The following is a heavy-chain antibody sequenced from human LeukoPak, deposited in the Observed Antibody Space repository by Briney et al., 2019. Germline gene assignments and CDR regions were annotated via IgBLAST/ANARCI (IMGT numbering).Heavy chain of an antibody. CDR2: IYDSGST. V-gene: IGHV4-59*01. Sequence: SETLSLTCTVSGGSISSYYWSWIRQPPGKGLEWIGYIYDSGSTNYNPSLKSRVTISVDTSKNQFSLKLSSVTAADTAVYYCAREKTSLLNGMDVWGQGTTVTVSS. CDR3: AREKTSLLNGMDV. D-gene: IGHD2-15*01. CDR1: GGSISSYY. J-gene: IGHJ6*02.